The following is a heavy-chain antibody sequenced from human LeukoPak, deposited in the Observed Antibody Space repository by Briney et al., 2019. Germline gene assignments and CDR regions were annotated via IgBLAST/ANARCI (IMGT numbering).Heavy chain of an antibody. D-gene: IGHD5-12*01. CDR3: ARQIYSGYDSQCY. CDR1: GGSISSYS. CDR2: MYSRGST. J-gene: IGHJ4*02. V-gene: IGHV4-59*04. Sequence: PSETLSLTCTVSGGSISSYSWSWIRQPPGKGLEWIGYMYSRGSTYYNPSLKSRVTISVDTSKNQFSLKLSSVTAADTAVYYCARQIYSGYDSQCYWGQGTLVTVSS.